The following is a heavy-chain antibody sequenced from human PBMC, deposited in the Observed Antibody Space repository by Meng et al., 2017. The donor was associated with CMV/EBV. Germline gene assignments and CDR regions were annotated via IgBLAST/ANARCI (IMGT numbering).Heavy chain of an antibody. J-gene: IGHJ4*02. V-gene: IGHV3-53*01. Sequence: GESLKISCAASGFNVGGFYIIWVRQAPGKGLEWVSIIYSGGGTYYTDSVRGRFTISRDNSRNVVYLQMNSLRVEDTALYYCARDMRGWGLLGGLNVWGRGTQVTVSS. CDR1: GFNVGGFY. D-gene: IGHD3-9*01. CDR3: ARDMRGWGLLGGLNV. CDR2: IYSGGGT.